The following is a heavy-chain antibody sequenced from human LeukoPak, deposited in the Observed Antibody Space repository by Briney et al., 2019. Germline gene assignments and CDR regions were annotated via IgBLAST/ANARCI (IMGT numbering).Heavy chain of an antibody. J-gene: IGHJ4*02. CDR2: INHSGST. Sequence: PSETLSLTCAVYGGSFSGYYWSWIRQPPGKGLEWIGEINHSGSTNYNPSLKSRVTISVDTSKNQFSLKLSSVTAADTAVYYCARVKWEVDSSGWVDYWGQGTLVTVSS. CDR1: GGSFSGYY. CDR3: ARVKWEVDSSGWVDY. D-gene: IGHD6-19*01. V-gene: IGHV4-34*01.